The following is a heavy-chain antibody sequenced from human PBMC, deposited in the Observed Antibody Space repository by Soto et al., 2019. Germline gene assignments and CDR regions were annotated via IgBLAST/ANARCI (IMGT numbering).Heavy chain of an antibody. CDR2: ISVYNGNT. CDR1: GYTFTTYG. Sequence: ASVNISCNDTGYTFTTYGISWVRQAPGQGLEWMGWISVYNGNTKYAKKFQGRVTMTTDTSTNTAHMDLRSLRSDDTAVYYCVRAKIRSSHYYYPHAFDLCGQLTIFPASS. CDR3: VRAKIRSSHYYYPHAFDL. V-gene: IGHV1-18*04. D-gene: IGHD3-22*01. J-gene: IGHJ5*01.